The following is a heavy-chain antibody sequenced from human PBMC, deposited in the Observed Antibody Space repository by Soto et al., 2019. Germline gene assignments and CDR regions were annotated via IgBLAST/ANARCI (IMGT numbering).Heavy chain of an antibody. CDR1: GFTFSDYA. J-gene: IGHJ4*02. V-gene: IGHV3-48*02. CDR2: IASSGTPI. Sequence: GGSLRLSCAASGFTFSDYAMNWVRQVPGKGLEWISQIASSGTPIYYADSVRGRFTISRDNAENSLYFQMNSLRDEDTAVYFCTREGIWGQGTLVTVSS. CDR3: TREGI.